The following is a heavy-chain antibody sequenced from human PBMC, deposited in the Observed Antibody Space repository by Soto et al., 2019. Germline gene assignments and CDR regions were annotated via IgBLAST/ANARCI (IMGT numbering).Heavy chain of an antibody. D-gene: IGHD4-17*01. CDR1: GFSLSTSGVG. V-gene: IGHV2-5*02. Sequence: QITLKESGPTLVKPTQTLTLTCTFSGFSLSTSGVGVGWIRQPPGKALEWLALIYWDDDKRYSPSLKSRLTNAKDTPKNQVVLTMTNMDPVDTATYYCAHRWAEYGDYCLYLDYWGQGTLFTVSS. CDR2: IYWDDDK. J-gene: IGHJ4*02. CDR3: AHRWAEYGDYCLYLDY.